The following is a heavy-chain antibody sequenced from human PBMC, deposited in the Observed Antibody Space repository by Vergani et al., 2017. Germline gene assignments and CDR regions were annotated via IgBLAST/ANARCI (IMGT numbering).Heavy chain of an antibody. CDR3: ARGGDIVVVVAATLDYMDV. J-gene: IGHJ6*03. D-gene: IGHD2-15*01. V-gene: IGHV3-30-3*01. CDR2: ISYDGSNK. Sequence: VQLVESGGGLVKPGGSLRLSCAASGFTFSSYAMHWVRQAPGKGLEWVAVISYDGSNKYYADSVKGRFTISRDNSKNTLYLQMNSLRAEDTAVYYCARGGDIVVVVAATLDYMDVWGKGTTVTVSS. CDR1: GFTFSSYA.